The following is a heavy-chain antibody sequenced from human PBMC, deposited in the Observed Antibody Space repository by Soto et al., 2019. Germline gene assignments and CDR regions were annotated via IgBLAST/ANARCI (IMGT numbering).Heavy chain of an antibody. CDR1: GGSISTRSDY. CDR3: ARQSALYGMAV. Sequence: QLQLQESVPGLVRPSETLSLTGTVSGGSISTRSDYWGWVRQPPGRGLDWIRHLHYTGPTYSNPSIRSRVNISVATSKNQFSLEMSSVTAADTAVYYCARQSALYGMAVWGRGTTVIVSS. D-gene: IGHD6-25*01. J-gene: IGHJ6*02. V-gene: IGHV4-39*01. CDR2: LHYTGPT.